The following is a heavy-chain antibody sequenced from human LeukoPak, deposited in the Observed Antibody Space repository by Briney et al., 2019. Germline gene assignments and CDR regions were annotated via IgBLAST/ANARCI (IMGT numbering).Heavy chain of an antibody. D-gene: IGHD2-15*01. J-gene: IGHJ6*02. CDR1: GFPFSSYA. V-gene: IGHV3-64D*09. CDR3: VRGYSFGPCGMDV. CDR2: ISDSGGST. Sequence: GGSLRLSCSASGFPFSSYAMHWVRQAPGKGLEYVSAISDSGGSTYYADSVKGRFTISRDNSKNTLYLQMSSLRAEDTAVYFCVRGYSFGPCGMDVWGQGTTVTVSS.